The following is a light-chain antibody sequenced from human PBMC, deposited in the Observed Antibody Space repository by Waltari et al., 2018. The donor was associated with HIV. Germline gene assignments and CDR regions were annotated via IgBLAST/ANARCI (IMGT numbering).Light chain of an antibody. Sequence: EIVLTQSLGTLALSLGKRATLSCRASQSVSSTYVAWYQQKPGQPPRLLIYGASTRATDIPDRCSGSGSGTDFTLTISRVEPEDAAVYYCQQYRRSPLTCGGGTKVEIK. J-gene: IGKJ4*01. CDR3: QQYRRSPLT. CDR2: GAS. V-gene: IGKV3-20*01. CDR1: QSVSSTY.